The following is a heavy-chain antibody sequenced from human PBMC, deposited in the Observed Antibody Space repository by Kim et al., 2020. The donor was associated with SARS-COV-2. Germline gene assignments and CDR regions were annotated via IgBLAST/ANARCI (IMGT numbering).Heavy chain of an antibody. CDR2: ISSSSSYI. V-gene: IGHV3-21*04. Sequence: GGSLRLSCAASGFTFSSYSMNWVRQAPGKGLEWVSSISSSSSYIYYADSVKGRFTISRDNAKNSLYLQMNSLRAEDTAVYYCARDLNMVRGVIINRFEPDCWGQGTMVTVSS. CDR1: GFTFSSYS. CDR3: ARDLNMVRGVIINRFEPDC. D-gene: IGHD3-10*01. J-gene: IGHJ4*02.